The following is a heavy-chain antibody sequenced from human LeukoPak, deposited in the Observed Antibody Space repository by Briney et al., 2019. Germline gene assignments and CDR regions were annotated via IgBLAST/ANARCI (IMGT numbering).Heavy chain of an antibody. CDR1: GFTFSSYA. CDR2: ISGSSGST. CDR3: AKVWELLWFGENWFDP. J-gene: IGHJ5*02. V-gene: IGHV3-23*01. Sequence: GGSLRLSCAASGFTFSSYAMSWVRQAPGKGLEWVSAISGSSGSTYYADSVKGRFTISRDNSKNTLYLQMNSLRAEDTAVYYCAKVWELLWFGENWFDPWGQGTLVTVSS. D-gene: IGHD3-10*01.